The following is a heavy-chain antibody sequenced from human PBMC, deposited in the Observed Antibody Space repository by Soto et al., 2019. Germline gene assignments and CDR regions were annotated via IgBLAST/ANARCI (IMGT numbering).Heavy chain of an antibody. CDR3: ARESEDLTSNFDY. J-gene: IGHJ4*02. CDR1: GFTYTRYS. Sequence: GGSLRLSCAASGFTYTRYSMNWVRQAPGKGLEWVSYIYYGDSMKGRFTISRDNAKNSLYLEMNSLRAKDTAVYYCARESEDLTSNFDYWGQGTLVTVSS. CDR2: I. V-gene: IGHV3-21*06.